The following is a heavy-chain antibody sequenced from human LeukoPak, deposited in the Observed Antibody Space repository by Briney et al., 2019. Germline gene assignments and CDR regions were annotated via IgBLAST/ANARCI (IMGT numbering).Heavy chain of an antibody. CDR1: GITFRNYG. CDR2: ISGSGDRT. V-gene: IGHV3-23*01. D-gene: IGHD4-17*01. CDR3: AQDTLRRPG. J-gene: IGHJ4*02. Sequence: GGSLRLSCVASGITFRNYGMSWVRQAPGKGLEWVSAISGSGDRTYYADSVKGRFTISRDNSRNTLYLQMNSLRAEDTAVYYCAQDTLRRPGWGQGTLVTVSS.